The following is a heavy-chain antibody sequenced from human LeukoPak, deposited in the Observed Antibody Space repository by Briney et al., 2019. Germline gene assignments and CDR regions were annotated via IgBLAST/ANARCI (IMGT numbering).Heavy chain of an antibody. D-gene: IGHD3-10*01. CDR3: AREWYVELLYPGAFDI. J-gene: IGHJ3*02. V-gene: IGHV1-69*01. CDR1: GGTYSSYA. CDR2: IIPIFGTA. Sequence: GSSVKVSCKASGGTYSSYAISWVRQAPGQGLEWMGGIIPIFGTANYAQKFQGRVTITADESTSTAYMELSSLRSEDTAVYYFAREWYVELLYPGAFDIWGQGTMVTVSS.